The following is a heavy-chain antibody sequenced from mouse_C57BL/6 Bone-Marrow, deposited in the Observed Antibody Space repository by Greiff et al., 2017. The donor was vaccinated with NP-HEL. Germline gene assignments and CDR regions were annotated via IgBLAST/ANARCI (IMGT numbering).Heavy chain of an antibody. Sequence: VQLQESGPGLVQPSQSLSITCTVSGFSLTSYGVHWVRQSPGKGLEWLGVIWSGGSTDYNAAFISRLSISKDNSKSQVFFKMNSLQADDTAIYYCASLFTTGAYWGQGTLVTVSA. CDR3: ASLFTTGAY. J-gene: IGHJ3*01. CDR1: GFSLTSYG. D-gene: IGHD1-1*01. V-gene: IGHV2-2*01. CDR2: IWSGGST.